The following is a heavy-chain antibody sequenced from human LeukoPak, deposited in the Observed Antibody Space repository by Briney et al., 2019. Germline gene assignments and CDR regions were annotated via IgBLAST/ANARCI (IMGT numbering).Heavy chain of an antibody. CDR3: AKVSPQAFYYDSSGPYFDY. Sequence: GGSLRLSCEASGFSFTNTWMSWVRQAPGKGLEWISAISGSGGSTYYADSVKGRFTISRDNSKNTLYLQMNSLRAEDTAVYYCAKVSPQAFYYDSSGPYFDYWGQGTLVTVSS. D-gene: IGHD3-22*01. J-gene: IGHJ4*02. CDR2: ISGSGGST. V-gene: IGHV3-23*01. CDR1: GFSFTNTW.